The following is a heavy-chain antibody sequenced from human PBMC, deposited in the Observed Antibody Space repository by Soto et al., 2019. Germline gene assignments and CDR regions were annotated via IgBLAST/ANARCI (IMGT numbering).Heavy chain of an antibody. V-gene: IGHV3-30*18. CDR1: GFIFSNYG. J-gene: IGHJ4*02. D-gene: IGHD2-15*01. Sequence: GGSLRLSCAASGFIFSNYGMHWVRQAPGKGLEWVALISFDGKNRNYADSVKGRFTIYRDNPKNTLYLEMNSLRPEDTAFYYCAKRGGVVGGSEHHFLEYWGQGTLVTVSS. CDR3: AKRGGVVGGSEHHFLEY. CDR2: ISFDGKNR.